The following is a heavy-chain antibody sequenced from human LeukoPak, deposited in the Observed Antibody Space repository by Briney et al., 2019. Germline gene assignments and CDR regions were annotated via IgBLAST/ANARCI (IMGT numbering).Heavy chain of an antibody. CDR1: GFTFSSYA. J-gene: IGHJ4*02. Sequence: PGRSLRLSCAASGFTFSSYAMHWVRQAPGKGLEWVAVISYDGSNKYYADSVKGRFTISRDNSKNTLYLQMNSLRAEDTAVYYCAREEGIAVAGRGFDYWGQGTLVTASS. CDR2: ISYDGSNK. CDR3: AREEGIAVAGRGFDY. D-gene: IGHD6-19*01. V-gene: IGHV3-30-3*01.